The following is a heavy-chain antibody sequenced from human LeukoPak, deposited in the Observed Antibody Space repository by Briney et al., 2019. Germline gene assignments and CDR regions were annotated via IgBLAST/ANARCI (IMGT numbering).Heavy chain of an antibody. D-gene: IGHD2-2*01. Sequence: ASVKVSCKASGYTFTSYGISWVRQAPGQGLEWMGWISAYNGNTNYAQKLQGRVTVTTDTSTSTAYMELRSLRSDDTAVYYCARDGNIVVVPAAPFDYWGQGTLVTVSS. J-gene: IGHJ4*02. CDR2: ISAYNGNT. CDR3: ARDGNIVVVPAAPFDY. V-gene: IGHV1-18*01. CDR1: GYTFTSYG.